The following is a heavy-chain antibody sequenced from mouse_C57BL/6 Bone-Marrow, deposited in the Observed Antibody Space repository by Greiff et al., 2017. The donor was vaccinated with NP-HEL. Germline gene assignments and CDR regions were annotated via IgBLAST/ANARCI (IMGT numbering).Heavy chain of an antibody. D-gene: IGHD2-5*01. CDR3: ARRYYSNYVYFDY. CDR1: GFTFSSYG. V-gene: IGHV5-6*01. J-gene: IGHJ2*01. Sequence: EVHLVESGGDLVKPGGSLKLSCAASGFTFSSYGMSWVRQTPDKRLEWVATISRGGSYTYYPASVKGRFTISRDNTKNTLYLQMSSLKSEDTAMYYCARRYYSNYVYFDYWGQGTTLTVSS. CDR2: ISRGGSYT.